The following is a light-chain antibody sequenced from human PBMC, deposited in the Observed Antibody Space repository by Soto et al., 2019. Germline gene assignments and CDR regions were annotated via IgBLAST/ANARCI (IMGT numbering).Light chain of an antibody. CDR3: SSYAGSNNFV. Sequence: QSVLTQPPSASGSPGQSLTISCAGTSNDVGGYDYVSWYQQHPGKAPKLMIYEVSKRPSGVPDRFSGSKSGNTASLTVSGLQAEDEADYYCSSYAGSNNFVFGSGTKVTVL. V-gene: IGLV2-8*01. J-gene: IGLJ1*01. CDR1: SNDVGGYDY. CDR2: EVS.